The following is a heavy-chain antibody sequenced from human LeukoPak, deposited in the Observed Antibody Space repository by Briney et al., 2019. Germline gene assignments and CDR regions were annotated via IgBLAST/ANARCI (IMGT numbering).Heavy chain of an antibody. J-gene: IGHJ5*02. V-gene: IGHV4-61*02. Sequence: SQTLSLTCNVSGYSISSGDYYWTWIRQPAGKGLEWIGRVDLGGPPNYKNTLKSRVTISVDTSKNQFSLELSSVTAADTAVYYCARDPSLRSSGYYRTFWFDPWGQGTLVTVSS. CDR1: GYSISSGDYY. CDR2: VDLGGPP. D-gene: IGHD3-22*01. CDR3: ARDPSLRSSGYYRTFWFDP.